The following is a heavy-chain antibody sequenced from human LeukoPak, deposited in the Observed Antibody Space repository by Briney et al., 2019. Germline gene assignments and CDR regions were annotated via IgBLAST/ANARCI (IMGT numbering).Heavy chain of an antibody. CDR2: ISYDGSNK. CDR3: AKPVGKYSSSWYSLGY. Sequence: PGGSLRLSCAASGFTFSSYGMHWVRQAPGKGLEWVAVISYDGSNKYYADSVKGRFTISRDNSKNTLYLQMNSLRAEDTAVYYCAKPVGKYSSSWYSLGYWGQGTLVTVSS. V-gene: IGHV3-30*18. D-gene: IGHD6-13*01. CDR1: GFTFSSYG. J-gene: IGHJ4*02.